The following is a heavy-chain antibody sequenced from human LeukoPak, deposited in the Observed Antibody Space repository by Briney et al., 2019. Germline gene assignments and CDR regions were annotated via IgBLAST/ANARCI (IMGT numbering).Heavy chain of an antibody. Sequence: GGSLRLPGAASGFTLSSYSRNWFGQAPGKGLEGVSNIISISSTIYYADSVKGRFTISRDNAKNSLYLQMNSLRAEDTAVYYCARVPDYGGNLYYYYYYMDVWGKGTTVTVSS. J-gene: IGHJ6*03. CDR3: ARVPDYGGNLYYYYYYMDV. V-gene: IGHV3-48*01. CDR2: IISISSTI. CDR1: GFTLSSYS. D-gene: IGHD4-23*01.